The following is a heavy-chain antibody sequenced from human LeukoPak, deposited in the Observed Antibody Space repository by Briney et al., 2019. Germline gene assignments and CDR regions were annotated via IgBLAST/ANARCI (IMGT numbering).Heavy chain of an antibody. D-gene: IGHD1-1*01. Sequence: SETLSLTCTVSGGSISSGSYYWSWIRQTAGKGLEWIGRIYTSGSTNYNPSLKSRVTISVDTSKNQFSLKLSSVTAADTAVYYCARAQPYYYYYMDVWGKGTTVTVSS. CDR1: GGSISSGSYY. J-gene: IGHJ6*03. V-gene: IGHV4-61*02. CDR2: IYTSGST. CDR3: ARAQPYYYYYMDV.